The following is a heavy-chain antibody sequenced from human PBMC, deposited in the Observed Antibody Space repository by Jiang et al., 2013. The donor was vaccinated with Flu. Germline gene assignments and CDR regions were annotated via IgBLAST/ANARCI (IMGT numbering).Heavy chain of an antibody. CDR1: GGSFSGYY. CDR2: INHSGST. CDR3: ARDGYYDFWSGYSGA. J-gene: IGHJ2*01. V-gene: IGHV4-34*01. Sequence: LLKPSETLSLTCAVYGGSFSGYYWSWIRQPPGKGLEWIGEINHSGSTNYNPSLKSRVTISVDTSKNQFSLKLSSVTAADTAVYYCARDGYYDFWSGYSGAGGR. D-gene: IGHD3-3*01.